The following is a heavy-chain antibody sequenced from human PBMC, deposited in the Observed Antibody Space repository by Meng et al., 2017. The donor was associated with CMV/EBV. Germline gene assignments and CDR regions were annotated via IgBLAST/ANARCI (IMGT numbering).Heavy chain of an antibody. J-gene: IGHJ4*02. V-gene: IGHV3-73*01. CDR3: ASSSGDY. CDR1: GFTFSGSA. D-gene: IGHD6-6*01. CDR2: IRSKANSYAT. Sequence: LKLSCAASGFTFSGSAMHWVRQASGKGMEWVGRIRSKANSYATAYAASVKGRFTISRDDSKNTAYLQMNSLKTEDTAVYYCASSSGDYWGQGTLVTVSS.